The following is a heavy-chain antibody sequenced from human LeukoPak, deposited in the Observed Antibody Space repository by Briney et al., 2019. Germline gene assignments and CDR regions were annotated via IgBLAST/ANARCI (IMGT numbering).Heavy chain of an antibody. CDR1: GFTFSSYA. CDR2: ISGSGGST. D-gene: IGHD3-10*01. J-gene: IGHJ4*02. V-gene: IGHV3-23*01. CDR3: AKGHNEWYYYGSGGYFDS. Sequence: PGGSLRLSCAASGFTFSSYAMSWVRQAPGKGLEWVSAISGSGGSTYYADSVKGRFTISRDNSKNTLYLQTNSLRAEDTAVYYCAKGHNEWYYYGSGGYFDSWGQGTLVTVSS.